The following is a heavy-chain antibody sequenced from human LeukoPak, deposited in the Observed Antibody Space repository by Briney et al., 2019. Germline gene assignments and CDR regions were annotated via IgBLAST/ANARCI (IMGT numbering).Heavy chain of an antibody. V-gene: IGHV1-46*01. J-gene: IGHJ5*02. CDR1: GYTFTSYY. CDR2: INPSGGST. D-gene: IGHD1-26*01. CDR3: ARESGSYGLLFDP. Sequence: GASVKVSCKASGYTFTSYYMHWVRQAPGQGLEWMGIINPSGGSTSYAQKFQGRVTMTRDMSTSTVYMELSSLRFEDTAVYYCARESGSYGLLFDPWGQGTLVTVSS.